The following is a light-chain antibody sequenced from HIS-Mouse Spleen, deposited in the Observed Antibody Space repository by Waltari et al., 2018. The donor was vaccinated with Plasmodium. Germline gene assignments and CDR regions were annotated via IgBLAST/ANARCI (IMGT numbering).Light chain of an antibody. V-gene: IGKV1-16*01. CDR3: QQYNSYQ. Sequence: DIQMTQSPSSLSASVGDRVTITCRASQSISNYLNWYQQKPGKAPKFLIYAASTLQSGVPSRFSGSGSGTEFTLTISSLQPDDFATYYCQQYNSYQFGQGTKVEIK. CDR1: QSISNY. CDR2: AAS. J-gene: IGKJ1*01.